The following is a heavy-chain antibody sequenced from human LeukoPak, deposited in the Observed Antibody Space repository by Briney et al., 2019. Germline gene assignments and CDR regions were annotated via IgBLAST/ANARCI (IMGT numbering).Heavy chain of an antibody. D-gene: IGHD3-10*01. V-gene: IGHV4-39*01. CDR3: ARLWLGERPPDV. Sequence: SETLSLTCTVSGDSTSSDRYYGGWVRQPPGKGLEWIGNIYYSGNTYYNPSLKSRVTISVDTSMNQLSLKLNSVTAADTAVYYCARLWLGERPPDVWGQGTTVIVSS. J-gene: IGHJ6*02. CDR2: IYYSGNT. CDR1: GDSTSSDRYY.